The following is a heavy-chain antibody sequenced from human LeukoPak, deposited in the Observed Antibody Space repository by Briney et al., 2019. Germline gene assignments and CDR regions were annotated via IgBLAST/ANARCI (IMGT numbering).Heavy chain of an antibody. V-gene: IGHV3-53*01. D-gene: IGHD2-15*01. CDR3: AGASVVGKVEYNHYYYMDV. Sequence: LPGGSLRLSCVASGFTFSSNYMSWVRQAPGRGLEWVSVIYSGGASYYADSVTGRFTISRDSSKNTLYLQMNSLRAEDTAAYYCAGASVVGKVEYNHYYYMDVWGKGTTVIVSS. J-gene: IGHJ6*03. CDR2: IYSGGAS. CDR1: GFTFSSNY.